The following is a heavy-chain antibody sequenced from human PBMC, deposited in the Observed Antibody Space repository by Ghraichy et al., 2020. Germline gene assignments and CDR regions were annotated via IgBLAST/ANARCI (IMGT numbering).Heavy chain of an antibody. J-gene: IGHJ6*02. CDR2: IGTAGDT. Sequence: GESLNISCAASGFTFSNYDMHWVRQATGKGLEWVSAIGTAGDTYYPGSVKGRFTISRENAKNSLSLQMNSLRAGDTAVYYCAKGGITGTTRRYYYGMDVWGQGTTVTVSS. CDR3: AKGGITGTTRRYYYGMDV. CDR1: GFTFSNYD. D-gene: IGHD1-7*01. V-gene: IGHV3-13*01.